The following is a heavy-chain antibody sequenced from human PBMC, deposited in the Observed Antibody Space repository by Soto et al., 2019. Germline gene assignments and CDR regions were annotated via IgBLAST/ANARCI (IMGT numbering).Heavy chain of an antibody. Sequence: WETLSLTCTVSGCSISSSSYYWGWIRQPPGKWLEWIGSIYYSGSTYYNPSLKSRVTISVDTSKNQFSLKLSSVTAADTAVYYCARELSAAGIGSNWLDPWGQGTLVIVSS. CDR3: ARELSAAGIGSNWLDP. V-gene: IGHV4-39*07. D-gene: IGHD6-13*01. CDR1: GCSISSSSYY. J-gene: IGHJ5*02. CDR2: IYYSGST.